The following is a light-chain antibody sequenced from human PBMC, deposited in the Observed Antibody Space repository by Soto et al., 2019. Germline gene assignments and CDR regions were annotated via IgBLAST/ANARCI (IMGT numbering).Light chain of an antibody. CDR2: SAS. V-gene: IGKV3-15*01. J-gene: IGKJ1*01. Sequence: EIVMTQSPATLSLSPGQRATLSCRASQSVSGKLAWYQQRPGQAPSLLIYSASTRATGIPARFSGSGSGTEFTLTISSLRSEDFAVYYCHQYNHWLTWTFGQGTKVDIK. CDR1: QSVSGK. CDR3: HQYNHWLTWT.